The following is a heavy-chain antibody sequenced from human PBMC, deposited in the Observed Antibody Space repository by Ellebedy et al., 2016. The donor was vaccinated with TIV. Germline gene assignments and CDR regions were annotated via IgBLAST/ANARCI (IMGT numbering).Heavy chain of an antibody. Sequence: GESLKISCAASGFTFSNYWMHWVRQGPGKGLVWVSRSSSDGRSTSYADSVKGRFTISRDNAKNTLYLQMNSLRAEDTAVNYCARVEVGRSGPSNGMDVWGQGTTVTVSS. J-gene: IGHJ6*02. V-gene: IGHV3-74*01. D-gene: IGHD6-19*01. CDR2: SSSDGRST. CDR3: ARVEVGRSGPSNGMDV. CDR1: GFTFSNYW.